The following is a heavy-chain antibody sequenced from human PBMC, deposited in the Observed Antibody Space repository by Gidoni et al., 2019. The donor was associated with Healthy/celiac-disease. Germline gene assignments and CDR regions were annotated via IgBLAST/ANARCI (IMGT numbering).Heavy chain of an antibody. D-gene: IGHD3-3*01. CDR3: AKDIGFWSGGGFDY. Sequence: QVPGKGLEWVSGISWNSGSIGYADSVKGRFTISRDNAKNSLYLQMNSLRAEDMALYYCAKDIGFWSGGGFDYWGQGTLVTVSS. CDR2: ISWNSGSI. V-gene: IGHV3-9*03. J-gene: IGHJ4*02.